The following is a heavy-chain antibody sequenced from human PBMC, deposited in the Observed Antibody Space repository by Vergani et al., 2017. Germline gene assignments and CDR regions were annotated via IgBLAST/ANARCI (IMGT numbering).Heavy chain of an antibody. CDR3: ARDASLVLRFLEWPDAFDI. Sequence: QVQLVESGGGVVQPGRSLRLSCAASGFTFSSYGMHWVRQAPGKGLEWVAVIWSDGSNKYYADSVKGRFTISRDNYKNTLYLQMNSLRAEDTAVYYCARDASLVLRFLEWPDAFDIWGQGTMVTVSS. CDR1: GFTFSSYG. D-gene: IGHD3-3*01. CDR2: IWSDGSNK. J-gene: IGHJ3*02. V-gene: IGHV3-33*01.